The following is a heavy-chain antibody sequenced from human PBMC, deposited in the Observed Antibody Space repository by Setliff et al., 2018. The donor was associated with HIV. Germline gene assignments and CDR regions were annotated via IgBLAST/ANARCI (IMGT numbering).Heavy chain of an antibody. CDR2: IKSKSDGGAV. V-gene: IGHV3-15*06. CDR1: GFTFRNAW. Sequence: PGGSLRLSCAASGFTFRNAWMSWVRQAPGKGLEWVGRIKSKSDGGAVHYAAPVKGRFTISRDTSKNTLYLQMDSLRAEDTAVYYCARDQQIGSSTSCYDYWGQGTLVTVSS. J-gene: IGHJ4*02. D-gene: IGHD2-2*01. CDR3: ARDQQIGSSTSCYDY.